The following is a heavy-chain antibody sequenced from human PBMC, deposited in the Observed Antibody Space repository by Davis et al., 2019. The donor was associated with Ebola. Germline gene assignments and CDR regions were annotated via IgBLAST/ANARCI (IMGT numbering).Heavy chain of an antibody. CDR3: ATTPQYSSGQNKPFDY. J-gene: IGHJ4*02. D-gene: IGHD6-19*01. CDR2: ISGDGGTT. CDR1: GFTFSSYS. V-gene: IGHV3-48*01. Sequence: GESLKISCAASGFTFSSYSMNWVRQAPGKGLEWVSIISGDGGTTVYADSVKGRFTISRDNSKSTLHLQMNSLRAEDTAVYYCATTPQYSSGQNKPFDYWGQGTLVTVSS.